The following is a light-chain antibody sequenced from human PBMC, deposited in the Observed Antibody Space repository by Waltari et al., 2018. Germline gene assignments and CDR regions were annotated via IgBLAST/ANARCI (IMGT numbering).Light chain of an antibody. V-gene: IGKV3-15*01. Sequence: EVVMTQSPATLSVSPGERATLSCRASQSVSINLSWYQQKPGQAPRLLMYSASIRVAGIPARFSGSGSGTEFTLTISSLQSEDIAVYYCQQHNDWPRTFGQGTKVEI. CDR1: QSVSIN. CDR3: QQHNDWPRT. CDR2: SAS. J-gene: IGKJ1*01.